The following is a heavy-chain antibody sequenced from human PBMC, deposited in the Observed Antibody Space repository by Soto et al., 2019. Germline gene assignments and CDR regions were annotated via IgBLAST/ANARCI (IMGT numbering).Heavy chain of an antibody. J-gene: IGHJ6*01. V-gene: IGHV4-34*01. CDR2: SNHSGST. Sequence: SVTCAGYGGSFSGYYWSWIRQPPGKGLEWSGESNHSGSTNYNPSLKSRVTISVDTSKNQFSLKLSSVTAAHTAVYYCARGPRSYNGSAKSYGMDLWAQGTPVTVSS. CDR3: ARGPRSYNGSAKSYGMDL. D-gene: IGHD3-10*01. CDR1: GGSFSGYY.